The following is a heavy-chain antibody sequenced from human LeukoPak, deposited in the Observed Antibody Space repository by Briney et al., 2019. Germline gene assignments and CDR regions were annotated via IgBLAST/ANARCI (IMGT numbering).Heavy chain of an antibody. CDR2: ISGSGGRT. CDR1: GFTFSRYG. V-gene: IGHV3-23*01. D-gene: IGHD3-22*01. Sequence: GGSLRLSCAASGFTFSRYGMSWVRQAPGKGLEWVSAISGSGGRTYYADSVKGRFTISRDNSKNTLYLQMNSLRAEDTAVYYCASRVVDADYWGQGTLVTVSS. CDR3: ASRVVDADY. J-gene: IGHJ4*02.